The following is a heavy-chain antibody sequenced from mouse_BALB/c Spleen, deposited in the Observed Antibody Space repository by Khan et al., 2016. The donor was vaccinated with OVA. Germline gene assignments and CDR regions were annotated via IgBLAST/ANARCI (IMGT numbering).Heavy chain of an antibody. V-gene: IGHV14-3*02. Sequence: VQLKESGAELVKPGASVKLSCTASGFNIKDIYMHWMKQRPEQGLEWIGRIDPANGNTKYDPKFQGKVTITADTSSNTAYLRLSSLTSDDTAVYYCARQFYVMDYWGQGTSVTVSS. J-gene: IGHJ4*01. CDR1: GFNIKDIY. CDR2: IDPANGNT. CDR3: ARQFYVMDY.